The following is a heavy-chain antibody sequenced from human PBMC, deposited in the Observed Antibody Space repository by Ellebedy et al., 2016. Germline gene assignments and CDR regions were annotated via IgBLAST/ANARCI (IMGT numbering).Heavy chain of an antibody. V-gene: IGHV1-69*04. CDR1: GGTFSSYA. CDR3: ATDPSGSYVFDY. J-gene: IGHJ4*02. D-gene: IGHD1-26*01. Sequence: ASVKVSCKASGGTFSSYAISWVRQAPGQGLEWMGRIIPILGIANYAQKFQGRVTITADKSTSTAYMELSSLRSEDTAVYYCATDPSGSYVFDYWGQGTLVTVSS. CDR2: IIPILGIA.